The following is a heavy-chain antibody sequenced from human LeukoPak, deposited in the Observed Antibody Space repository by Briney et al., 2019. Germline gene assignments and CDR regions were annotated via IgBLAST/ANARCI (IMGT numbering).Heavy chain of an antibody. J-gene: IGHJ4*02. CDR3: ARSLGRHYFDY. Sequence: PSETLSLTCTVSGGSISSYYWSWIRRPAGKGLEWIGRIYISGSTNYNPSLKSRVTMSVDTSKNQFSLKLSSVTAADTAVYYCARSLGRHYFDYWGQGTLVIVSS. D-gene: IGHD1-26*01. CDR2: IYISGST. CDR1: GGSISSYY. V-gene: IGHV4-4*07.